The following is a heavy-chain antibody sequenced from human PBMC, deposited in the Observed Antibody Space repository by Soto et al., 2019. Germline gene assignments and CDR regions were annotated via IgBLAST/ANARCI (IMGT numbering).Heavy chain of an antibody. Sequence: GGSLRLSCAASGFTFSSFGMHWVSKAPGKGLEWVANINEDGSEKYYVDSAKGRFTISRDNAKNSLYLQMSSLRAEDTAVYYCARDLFDYWGPGTLVTVSS. CDR3: ARDLFDY. CDR2: INEDGSEK. J-gene: IGHJ4*02. V-gene: IGHV3-7*01. CDR1: GFTFSSFG.